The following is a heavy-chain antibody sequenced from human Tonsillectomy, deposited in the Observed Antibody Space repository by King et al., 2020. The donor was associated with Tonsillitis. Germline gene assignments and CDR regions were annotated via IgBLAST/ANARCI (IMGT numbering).Heavy chain of an antibody. J-gene: IGHJ6*02. CDR2: IYYSGST. D-gene: IGHD6-13*01. CDR3: AREDSSNFYYYGMDV. V-gene: IGHV4-59*01. CDR1: GGSISSYY. Sequence: VQLQESGPGLVKPSETLSLTCTVSGGSISSYYWNWIRQPPGEGLEWIGYIYYSGSTNYNPSLKSRVTISVDTSKNQFSLMLSSATAADTAVYYCAREDSSNFYYYGMDVWGQGTTVTVSS.